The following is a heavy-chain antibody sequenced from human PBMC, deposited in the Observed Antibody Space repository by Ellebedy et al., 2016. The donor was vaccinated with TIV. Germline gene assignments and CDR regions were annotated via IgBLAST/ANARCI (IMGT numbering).Heavy chain of an antibody. V-gene: IGHV3-23*01. J-gene: IGHJ3*02. CDR1: GFSFSSYW. CDR2: VSSGGVST. CDR3: AKRRKKDYYDSSGYYRDDAFDI. D-gene: IGHD3-22*01. Sequence: GGSLRLXXAASGFSFSSYWMHWVRQAPGKGLEWVSGVSSGGVSTYYAGSVRGRFTISRDNSKNTLYLQMNSLRVEDTAVYYCAKRRKKDYYDSSGYYRDDAFDIWGQGTKVTVSS.